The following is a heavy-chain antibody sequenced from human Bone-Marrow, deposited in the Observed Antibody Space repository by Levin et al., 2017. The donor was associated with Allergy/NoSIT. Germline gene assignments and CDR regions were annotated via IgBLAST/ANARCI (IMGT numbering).Heavy chain of an antibody. CDR3: AGSHFPYYYYGMDV. D-gene: IGHD1-26*01. J-gene: IGHJ6*02. V-gene: IGHV1-18*01. Sequence: TWVRQAPAHGLEWMGWVSAYRSNTNYALYLQDRVTMTTDTATNTADMELTSLTSDDTAIYDCAGSHFPYYYYGMDVWGQGTTVVVSS. CDR2: VSAYRSNT.